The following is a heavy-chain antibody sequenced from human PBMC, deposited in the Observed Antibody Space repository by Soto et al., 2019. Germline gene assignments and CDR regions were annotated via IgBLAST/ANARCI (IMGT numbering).Heavy chain of an antibody. CDR2: IIPIFGTA. J-gene: IGHJ4*02. V-gene: IGHV1-69*13. CDR3: SRAPRRRYQPHPPPQY. Sequence: SVKVFCKASGRTFSSYAISWVRQAPGQGLEWMGGIIPIFGTANYAQKFQGRVTITANESTSTAYMELSSLRPEATAMYYCSRAPRRRYQPHPPPQYWGQGTLVTVSS. D-gene: IGHD2-2*01. CDR1: GRTFSSYA.